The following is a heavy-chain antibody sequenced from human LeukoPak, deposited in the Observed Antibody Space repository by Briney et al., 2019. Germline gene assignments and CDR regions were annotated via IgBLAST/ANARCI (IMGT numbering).Heavy chain of an antibody. J-gene: IGHJ4*02. D-gene: IGHD4-17*01. CDR1: GFTFSSYA. CDR2: ITNGGGST. CDR3: ASHYGDYGTYFDF. Sequence: PGGSLRLSCAASGFTFSSYAMSWVRQAPGKGLEWVSGITNGGGSTYYADSVKGRFTISRDNSKNTLYLQMNSLRAEDTAVYYCASHYGDYGTYFDFWGQGTLVTVSS. V-gene: IGHV3-23*01.